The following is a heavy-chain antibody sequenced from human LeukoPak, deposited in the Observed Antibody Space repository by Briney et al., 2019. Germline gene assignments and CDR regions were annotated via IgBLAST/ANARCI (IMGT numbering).Heavy chain of an antibody. CDR2: TRNKANSFTT. CDR3: ARGDDYNRRCFDY. J-gene: IGHJ4*02. CDR1: GFTFNDHY. V-gene: IGHV3-72*01. Sequence: GGPLRLSCAASGFTFNDHYMDWVRQAPGKGLEWVGRTRNKANSFTTEYAASVRGRFTISRDDSKNSLYLQMNSLKTEDTAVYYCARGDDYNRRCFDYWGQGTLVTVSS. D-gene: IGHD5-24*01.